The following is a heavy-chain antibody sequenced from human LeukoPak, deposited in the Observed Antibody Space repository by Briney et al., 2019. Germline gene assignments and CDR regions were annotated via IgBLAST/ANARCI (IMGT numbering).Heavy chain of an antibody. CDR3: ARDSVVRGYYYYMDV. CDR2: IYHSGST. CDR1: GYSISSGYY. Sequence: SSETLSLTCTVSGYSISSGYYWGWIRQPPGKGLEWIGSIYHSGSTYYNPSLKSRVTISVDTSKNQFSLKLSSVTAADTAVYYCARDSVVRGYYYYMDVWGKGTTVTISS. V-gene: IGHV4-38-2*02. J-gene: IGHJ6*03. D-gene: IGHD3-10*01.